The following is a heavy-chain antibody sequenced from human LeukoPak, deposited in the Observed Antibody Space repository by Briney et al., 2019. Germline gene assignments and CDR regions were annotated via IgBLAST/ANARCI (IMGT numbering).Heavy chain of an antibody. CDR1: GYTFTTYY. D-gene: IGHD3-22*01. Sequence: ASVKVSCKASGYTFTTYYIHWVRQAPGQGLEWVGIINPSGGTTAYAQKFQGRVTMTRDTSTSTVYMELTSLLSDDTAVYNCARELRNLYHYDRSEGFDYWGQGTLVTVSS. J-gene: IGHJ4*02. CDR3: ARELRNLYHYDRSEGFDY. V-gene: IGHV1-46*01. CDR2: INPSGGTT.